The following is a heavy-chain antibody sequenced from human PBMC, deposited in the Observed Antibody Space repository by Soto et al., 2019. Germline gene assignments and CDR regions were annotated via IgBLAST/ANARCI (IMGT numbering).Heavy chain of an antibody. D-gene: IGHD6-13*01. J-gene: IGHJ4*02. Sequence: QVQLVESGGGVVQPGRSLRLSCAASGFTFSSYAMHWVRQAPGKGLEWVAVISYDGSNKYYADSVKGRFTISRDNSKNTLYLQMNSLRADDTAVYYCARESFKGSWYLPGVFNFGYWGQGALVTVSS. V-gene: IGHV3-30-3*01. CDR1: GFTFSSYA. CDR3: ARESFKGSWYLPGVFNFGY. CDR2: ISYDGSNK.